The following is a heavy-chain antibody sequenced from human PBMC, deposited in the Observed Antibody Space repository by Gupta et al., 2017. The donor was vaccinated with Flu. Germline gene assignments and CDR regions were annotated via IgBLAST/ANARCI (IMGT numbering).Heavy chain of an antibody. V-gene: IGHV4-34*01. J-gene: IGHJ4*02. D-gene: IGHD2-8*01. CDR3: AREVVDGASNGNTFDF. CDR2: ISHSGRT. Sequence: YYWSWVSQPPGKGMEWIGEISHSGRTNYNPSRKGRGTISVDTSKNQFSLNLSSVSDADTAVYDWAREVVDGASNGNTFDFWGQGTLVTVS. CDR1: YY.